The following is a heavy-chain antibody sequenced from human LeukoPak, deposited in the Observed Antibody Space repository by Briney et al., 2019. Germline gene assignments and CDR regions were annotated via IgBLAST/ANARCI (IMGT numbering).Heavy chain of an antibody. CDR2: INWNGGST. Sequence: GGSLRLSCAVSGLTFNNYAMSWVRQAPGKGLEWVSGINWNGGSTGYADSVKGRFTISRDNAKNSLYLQMNSLRAEDTAVYYCARVGCSSTSCYLYDYWGQGTLVTVSS. J-gene: IGHJ4*02. V-gene: IGHV3-20*04. CDR1: GLTFNNYA. CDR3: ARVGCSSTSCYLYDY. D-gene: IGHD2-2*01.